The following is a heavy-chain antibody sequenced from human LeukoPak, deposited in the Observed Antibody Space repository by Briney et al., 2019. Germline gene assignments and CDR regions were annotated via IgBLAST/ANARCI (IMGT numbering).Heavy chain of an antibody. V-gene: IGHV3-9*03. J-gene: IGHJ5*01. CDR2: ISWNSGTI. Sequence: GGSLRLSCAASGFIFNDYAMHWVRQAPGKGLEWVAGISWNSGTIAYADSVKGRFTISRDNAKNSLYLQMNSLRPEDVAFYFCAKVAAYSSGWYDSWGQGTLVTVSS. D-gene: IGHD6-19*01. CDR1: GFIFNDYA. CDR3: AKVAAYSSGWYDS.